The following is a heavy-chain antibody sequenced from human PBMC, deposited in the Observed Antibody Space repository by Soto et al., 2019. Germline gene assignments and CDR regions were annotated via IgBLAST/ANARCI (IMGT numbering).Heavy chain of an antibody. V-gene: IGHV1-8*01. Sequence: QVQLVQSGAEVKKPGASVKVSCKASGYTFTSNDINWVRQATGQGLEWMGWMNPNSGNTGYAQKFQGRVTMTRNTPISTAYMELSSLRSEDPAVYFCARADIVATEPLGYWGQGTLVTVSS. D-gene: IGHD5-12*01. CDR1: GYTFTSND. CDR2: MNPNSGNT. CDR3: ARADIVATEPLGY. J-gene: IGHJ4*02.